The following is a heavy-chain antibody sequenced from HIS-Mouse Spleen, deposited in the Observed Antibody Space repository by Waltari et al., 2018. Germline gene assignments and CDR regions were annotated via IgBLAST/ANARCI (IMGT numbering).Heavy chain of an antibody. D-gene: IGHD4-4*01. J-gene: IGHJ4*02. CDR1: GYTFTSYD. Sequence: QVQLVQSGAEVKKPGASVKVSCKASGYTFTSYDINWVRQATGQGLEWMGWRNPKSGNTGYAQKFQGRGTMTRNTSISTADMELSSLRSEDTAVYYCARGHDYSNYFDYWGQGTLVTVSS. V-gene: IGHV1-8*01. CDR2: RNPKSGNT. CDR3: ARGHDYSNYFDY.